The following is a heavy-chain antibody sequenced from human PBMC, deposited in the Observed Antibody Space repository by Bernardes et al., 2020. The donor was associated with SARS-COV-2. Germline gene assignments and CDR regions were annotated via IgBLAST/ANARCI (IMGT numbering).Heavy chain of an antibody. Sequence: IHWVRQAPGKGLEWMGGFDSEDGQTIYAQKFQGRVTMIEDTSTDTAYMELNSLRSEDTAVYFCAGRITLFGVITGFFDRWGQGTLVTVSS. D-gene: IGHD3-3*01. J-gene: IGHJ4*02. CDR2: FDSEDGQT. CDR3: AGRITLFGVITGFFDR. V-gene: IGHV1-24*01.